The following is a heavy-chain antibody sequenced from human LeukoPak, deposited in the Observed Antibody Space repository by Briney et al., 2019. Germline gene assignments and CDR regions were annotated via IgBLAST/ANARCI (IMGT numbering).Heavy chain of an antibody. D-gene: IGHD3-3*01. CDR1: GFTFSSYS. CDR2: ISSSSSYI. V-gene: IGHV3-21*01. J-gene: IGHJ4*02. CDR3: ARDLHYDFWSGYYTGDVDYFAY. Sequence: GGSLRLSCAASGFTFSSYSMNWVRQAPGKGLEWVSSISSSSSYIYYADSVKGRFTISRDNAKNSLYLQMNSLRAEDTAVYYCARDLHYDFWSGYYTGDVDYFAYWGQGTLVTVSS.